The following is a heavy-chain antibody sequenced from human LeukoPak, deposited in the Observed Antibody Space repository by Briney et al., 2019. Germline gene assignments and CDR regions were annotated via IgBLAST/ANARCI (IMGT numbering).Heavy chain of an antibody. V-gene: IGHV3-7*01. D-gene: IGHD3-3*01. CDR1: GFTFSSYA. CDR3: ATLRESYYDFWSGSFRRDYYYYMDV. Sequence: PGGSLRLSCAASGFTFSSYAMSWVRQAPGKGLEWVANIKQDGSEEHYVDSVKGRFTISRDNAKNSLYLQMNSLRAEDTAVYYCATLRESYYDFWSGSFRRDYYYYMDVWGKGTTVTVPS. J-gene: IGHJ6*03. CDR2: IKQDGSEE.